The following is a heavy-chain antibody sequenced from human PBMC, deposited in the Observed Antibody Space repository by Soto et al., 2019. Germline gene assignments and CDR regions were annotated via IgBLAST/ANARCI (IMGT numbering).Heavy chain of an antibody. V-gene: IGHV1-18*01. CDR3: ARRGTLYDSSGYYSYYYYGMDV. Sequence: ASVKVSCKASGGTFSSYAISWVRQAPGQGLEWMGWISAYNGNTNYAQKLQGRVTMTTDTSTSTAYMELRSLRSDDTAVYYCARRGTLYDSSGYYSYYYYGMDVWGQGTTVTVSS. CDR2: ISAYNGNT. J-gene: IGHJ6*02. CDR1: GGTFSSYA. D-gene: IGHD3-22*01.